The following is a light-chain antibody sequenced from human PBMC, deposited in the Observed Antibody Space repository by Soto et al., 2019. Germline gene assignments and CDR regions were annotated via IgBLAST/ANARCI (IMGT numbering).Light chain of an antibody. CDR2: DNN. J-gene: IGLJ3*02. Sequence: QSVLTQPPSVSAAPRQRVTISCSGSTSNIGNNYVSWYQQLPGSAPKLLIYDNNKRPSGIPDRFSGSKSDTSATLDITGLQAEDEAEYYCQSYDSSLRGCVFGGGTKVTVL. V-gene: IGLV1-51*01. CDR1: TSNIGNNY. CDR3: QSYDSSLRGCV.